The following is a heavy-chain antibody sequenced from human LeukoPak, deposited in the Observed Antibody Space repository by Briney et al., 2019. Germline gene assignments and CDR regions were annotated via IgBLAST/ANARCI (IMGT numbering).Heavy chain of an antibody. CDR2: INPSGGST. D-gene: IGHD1-26*01. CDR1: GYTFTSYY. Sequence: ASVKVSCKASGYTFTSYYMHWVRQAPGQGLEWMGIINPSGGSTSYAQKFQGRVTMTRDTSTSTVYMELSNLRSEDTAVYYCAREGSGSYYRGDFQHWGQGTLVTVSS. J-gene: IGHJ1*01. CDR3: AREGSGSYYRGDFQH. V-gene: IGHV1-46*01.